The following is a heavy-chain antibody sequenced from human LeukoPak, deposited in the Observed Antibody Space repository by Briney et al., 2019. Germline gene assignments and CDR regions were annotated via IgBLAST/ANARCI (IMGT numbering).Heavy chain of an antibody. CDR1: GYTFTGYY. J-gene: IGHJ6*03. CDR2: INPNSGGT. D-gene: IGHD2-2*01. Sequence: GASVKVSCTASGYTFTGYYMHWVRQAPGQGLEWMGWINPNSGGTNYAQKFQGRVTMTRDTSISTAYMELSRLRSDDTAVYYCARNGVPAAFFYYYYYMDVWGKGTTVTISS. CDR3: ARNGVPAAFFYYYYYMDV. V-gene: IGHV1-2*02.